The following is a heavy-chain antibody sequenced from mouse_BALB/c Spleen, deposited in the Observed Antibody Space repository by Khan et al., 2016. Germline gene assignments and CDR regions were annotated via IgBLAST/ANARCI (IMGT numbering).Heavy chain of an antibody. CDR2: IDPEPGGP. CDR1: GYTFSDYE. V-gene: IGHV1-15*01. D-gene: IGHD2-1*01. Sequence: QVQLWQSGAELVRPGASVTLSCKAAGYTFSDYEMHWVKQTPVHGLQWIGSIDPEPGGPAYNQKFKGQATLTAGRSSSTSYMELHSLTSEDSAVYYYIRKGIYYGTYDVDSWDQGTTRTVSS. J-gene: IGHJ2*01. CDR3: IRKGIYYGTYDVDS.